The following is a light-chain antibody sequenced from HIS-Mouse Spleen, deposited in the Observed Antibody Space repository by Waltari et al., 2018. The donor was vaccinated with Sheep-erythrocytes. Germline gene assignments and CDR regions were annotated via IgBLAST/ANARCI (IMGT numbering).Light chain of an antibody. CDR1: SRDVGGYSL. V-gene: IGLV2-23*01. CDR2: EGS. J-gene: IGLJ3*02. CDR3: CSYAGSSTPWV. Sequence: QSALTQPASVSGSPGQSITIACTGTSRDVGGYSLASWYQQHPGKAPKLMICEGSKRPSGVSNRFSGSKSGNTASLTISGLQAEDEADYYCCSYAGSSTPWVFGGGTKLTVL.